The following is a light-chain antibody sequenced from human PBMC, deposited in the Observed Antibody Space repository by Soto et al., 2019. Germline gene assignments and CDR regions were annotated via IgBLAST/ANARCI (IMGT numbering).Light chain of an antibody. CDR3: QPYNSYWYN. CDR2: DAS. Sequence: DIQMTQSPSTLSASVGDRVTITCRASQTITSWLAWYQQKPGTAPKLLIYDASNLESGVPSRFSGSGSGTEFTLTISSLQPDDFATYYCQPYNSYWYNFGQGTNLAIK. V-gene: IGKV1-5*01. CDR1: QTITSW. J-gene: IGKJ2*01.